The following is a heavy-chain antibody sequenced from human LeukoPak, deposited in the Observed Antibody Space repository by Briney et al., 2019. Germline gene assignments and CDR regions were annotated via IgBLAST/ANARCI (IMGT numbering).Heavy chain of an antibody. V-gene: IGHV1-8*01. CDR1: GYTFASYD. Sequence: GASVKVSCKAPGYTFASYDINWVRQATGQGLEWMGWMNPNSGNTGYAQKFQGRVTITKNTSISTAYMELSSLRSEDTAIYYCARGRTSGTYNWFDPWGQGTLVTVSS. CDR2: MNPNSGNT. J-gene: IGHJ5*02. D-gene: IGHD3-10*01. CDR3: ARGRTSGTYNWFDP.